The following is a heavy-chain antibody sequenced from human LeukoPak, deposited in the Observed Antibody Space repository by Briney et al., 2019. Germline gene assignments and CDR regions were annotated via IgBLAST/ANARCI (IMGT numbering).Heavy chain of an antibody. V-gene: IGHV3-21*01. D-gene: IGHD1-26*01. CDR2: ISSSSSYI. CDR1: GFTFSSYS. Sequence: GGSLRLSCAASGFTFSSYSMNWVRQAPGKGLEWVSSISSSSSYIYYADSVKGRFTISRDNAKNSLYLQMNSLRAEDTAVYYCARASIVGATRIHAFDIWGQGTMVTVSS. J-gene: IGHJ3*02. CDR3: ARASIVGATRIHAFDI.